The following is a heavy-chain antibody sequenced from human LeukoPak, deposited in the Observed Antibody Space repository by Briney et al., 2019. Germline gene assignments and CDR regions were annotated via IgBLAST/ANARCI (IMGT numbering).Heavy chain of an antibody. Sequence: GGSLRLSCAASGFTFSSYAMTWVRQAPGKGLEWVSSIDASGGSTYYADSVKGRFTISRDNSKNTFFLQMNTLRAADTAVYYCAKGSGSGWYGWFTPWGQGTLVTVSS. V-gene: IGHV3-23*01. CDR2: IDASGGST. CDR1: GFTFSSYA. CDR3: AKGSGSGWYGWFTP. D-gene: IGHD6-19*01. J-gene: IGHJ5*02.